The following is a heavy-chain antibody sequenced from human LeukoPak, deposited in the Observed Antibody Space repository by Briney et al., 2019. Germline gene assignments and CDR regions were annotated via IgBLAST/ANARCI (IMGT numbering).Heavy chain of an antibody. V-gene: IGHV4-4*07. J-gene: IGHJ3*02. CDR3: AVCSVTGRAFDI. CDR1: GGSISGYY. CDR2: IYTSGST. D-gene: IGHD3-10*02. Sequence: PSETLSLTCTVSGGSISGYYWSWIRQPAGKGLEWIGRIYTSGSTNYNPSLKSRVTVSVDTSKNQFSLKLSSVTAADTAVYYCAVCSVTGRAFDIWGQGTMVTVSS.